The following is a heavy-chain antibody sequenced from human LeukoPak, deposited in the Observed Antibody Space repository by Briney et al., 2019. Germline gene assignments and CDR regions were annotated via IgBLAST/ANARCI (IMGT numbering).Heavy chain of an antibody. D-gene: IGHD3-22*01. CDR2: ISASGGNT. CDR1: GFTFSSYW. Sequence: GGSLRLSCAASGFTFSSYWMSWVRQAPGKGLEWVSSISASGGNTYYANSVKGRFTISRGNSKNTLYLQMNSLRAEDTAVYYCAKAPRGYYDSSGFYYMDVWGKGTTVTVSS. V-gene: IGHV3-23*01. CDR3: AKAPRGYYDSSGFYYMDV. J-gene: IGHJ6*03.